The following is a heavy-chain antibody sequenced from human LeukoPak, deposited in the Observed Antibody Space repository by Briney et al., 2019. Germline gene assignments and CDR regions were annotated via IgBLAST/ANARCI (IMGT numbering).Heavy chain of an antibody. D-gene: IGHD3-10*01. Sequence: ASVKVSCKASGYTFTRYYIHWVRQAPGLGLEWMGIINPSGGSTSYAQKFQGRVTMTRDTSTSTVYMELSSLRSEDTAVYYCARGDAFGEFYYYYGMDVWGQGTTVTVSS. CDR3: ARGDAFGEFYYYYGMDV. J-gene: IGHJ6*02. V-gene: IGHV1-46*01. CDR1: GYTFTRYY. CDR2: INPSGGST.